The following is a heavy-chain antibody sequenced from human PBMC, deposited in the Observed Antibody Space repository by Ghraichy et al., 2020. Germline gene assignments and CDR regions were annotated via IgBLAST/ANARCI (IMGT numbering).Heavy chain of an antibody. V-gene: IGHV3-30*18. Sequence: GGSLRLSCAASGFTFSSYGMHWVRQAPGKGLEWVAVISYDGSNKYYADSVKGRFTISRDNSKNTLYLQMNSLRAEDTAVYYCAKDSYCSGGSCYHLYYYYYGMDVWGQGTTVTVSS. D-gene: IGHD2-15*01. CDR1: GFTFSSYG. J-gene: IGHJ6*02. CDR2: ISYDGSNK. CDR3: AKDSYCSGGSCYHLYYYYYGMDV.